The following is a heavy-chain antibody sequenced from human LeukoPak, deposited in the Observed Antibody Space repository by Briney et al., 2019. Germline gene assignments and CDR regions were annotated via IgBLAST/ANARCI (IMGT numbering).Heavy chain of an antibody. CDR1: GFTSDDYA. CDR3: AKDKHDYYYYYYMDV. V-gene: IGHV3-9*02. J-gene: IGHJ6*03. D-gene: IGHD1-1*01. Sequence: GRSLRLSCAASGFTSDDYAMRWVRQAPGEGLGWVSGISWDVGSIGYADSVKGRFTICRDNAKNSLYLQMNSLRAEDMALYYCAKDKHDYYYYYYMDVWGKGTTVTVSS. CDR2: ISWDVGSI.